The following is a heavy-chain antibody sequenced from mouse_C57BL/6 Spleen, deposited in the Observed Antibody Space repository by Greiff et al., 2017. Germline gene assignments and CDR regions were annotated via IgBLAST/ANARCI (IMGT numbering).Heavy chain of an antibody. Sequence: QVQLQQPGAELVRPGSSVKLSCKASGYTFTSYWMHWVKQRPIQGLEWIGNIDPSDSETHYNQKFKDKATLPVDKSSSTAYMQLSSLTSEDSAVYYCASTLRDAMDYWGQVTSVTVSS. D-gene: IGHD1-1*01. V-gene: IGHV1-52*01. CDR2: IDPSDSET. J-gene: IGHJ4*01. CDR1: GYTFTSYW. CDR3: ASTLRDAMDY.